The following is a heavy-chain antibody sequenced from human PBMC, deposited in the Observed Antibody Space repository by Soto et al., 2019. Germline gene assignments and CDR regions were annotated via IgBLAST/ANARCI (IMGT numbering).Heavy chain of an antibody. D-gene: IGHD3-3*01. CDR3: ARFGSGSDAFDI. J-gene: IGHJ3*02. CDR2: IRSSGNRT. V-gene: IGHV3-23*01. Sequence: PGGSLRLSCAASGFTFSSHAMNWVRQAPGKGLEWVSGIRSSGNRTDYADSAKGRFAISRDNSKYTLYLQMNSLRAEDTAIYYCARFGSGSDAFDIWGQGTMVTVSS. CDR1: GFTFSSHA.